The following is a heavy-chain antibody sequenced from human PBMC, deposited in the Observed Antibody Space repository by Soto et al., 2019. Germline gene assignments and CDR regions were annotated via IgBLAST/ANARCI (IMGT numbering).Heavy chain of an antibody. J-gene: IGHJ6*02. CDR3: ARDDCTNGVCFDYYGMDV. D-gene: IGHD2-8*01. CDR1: GFTFSSYA. V-gene: IGHV3-30-3*01. Sequence: QVQLVESGGGVVQPGRSLRLSCAASGFTFSSYAMHWVRQAPGKGLERVAVISYDGSNKYYADSVKGRFTISRDNSKNTLYLQMNSLRAEDTAVYYCARDDCTNGVCFDYYGMDVWGQGTTVTVSS. CDR2: ISYDGSNK.